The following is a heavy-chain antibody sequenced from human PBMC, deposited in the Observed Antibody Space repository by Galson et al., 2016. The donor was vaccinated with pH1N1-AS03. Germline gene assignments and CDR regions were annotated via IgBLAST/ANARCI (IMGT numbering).Heavy chain of an antibody. Sequence: SLRLSCAASGFPFSNSGMHWVRQAPGKGLEWVALIWYDGSSQYYTDSVKGRFTISRDNSENTLYLQMNSLRPEDTAVYYCVVWHSSAVRWGFDYWGQGTVVTVSS. CDR3: VVWHSSAVRWGFDY. J-gene: IGHJ4*02. D-gene: IGHD3-22*01. V-gene: IGHV3-33*01. CDR1: GFPFSNSG. CDR2: IWYDGSSQ.